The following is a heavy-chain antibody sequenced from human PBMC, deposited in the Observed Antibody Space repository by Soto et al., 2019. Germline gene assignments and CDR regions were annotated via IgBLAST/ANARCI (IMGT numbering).Heavy chain of an antibody. Sequence: GGSLRLSCAASGFTVSSYAMRWVRQAPGKGLEWVAVISYDGSNKYYADSVKGRFTISRDNSKNTLYLQMNSLRAEDTAVYYCARDGMVRGVINSYYYGMEVWGQGTTVTVSS. V-gene: IGHV3-30-3*01. CDR1: GFTVSSYA. J-gene: IGHJ6*02. CDR3: ARDGMVRGVINSYYYGMEV. CDR2: ISYDGSNK. D-gene: IGHD3-10*01.